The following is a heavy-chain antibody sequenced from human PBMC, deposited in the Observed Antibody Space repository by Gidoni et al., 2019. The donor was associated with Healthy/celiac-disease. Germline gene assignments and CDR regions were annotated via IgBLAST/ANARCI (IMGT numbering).Heavy chain of an antibody. D-gene: IGHD4-17*01. CDR2: ISSSSSHI. CDR1: GFTFSSYN. Sequence: EVQLVESGGGLVKPGGSLRLSCAASGFTFSSYNMNWVRQAPGKGLEWVSSISSSSSHIYYADSVKGRFTISRDNAKNSLYLQMNSLRAEDTAVYYCARVPLYGDLREGMDYWGQGTLVTVSS. V-gene: IGHV3-21*01. CDR3: ARVPLYGDLREGMDY. J-gene: IGHJ4*02.